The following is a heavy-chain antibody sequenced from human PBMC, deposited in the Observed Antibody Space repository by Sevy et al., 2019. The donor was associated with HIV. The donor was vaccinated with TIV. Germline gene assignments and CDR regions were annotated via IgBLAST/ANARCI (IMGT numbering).Heavy chain of an antibody. J-gene: IGHJ4*02. Sequence: WGSLRLSCAASGFIFSTSSRHWVRQAPGKGLEWVAILSYNDNDENYADSVKGRSTISRDNSKNTLYLQMNGPRTEETAVYYCAKDALGSIDSWGQGTLVTVSS. D-gene: IGHD3-10*01. CDR2: LSYNDNDE. V-gene: IGHV3-30-3*02. CDR1: GFIFSTSS. CDR3: AKDALGSIDS.